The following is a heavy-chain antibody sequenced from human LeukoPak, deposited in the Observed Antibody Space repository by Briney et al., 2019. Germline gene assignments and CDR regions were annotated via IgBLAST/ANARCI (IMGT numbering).Heavy chain of an antibody. J-gene: IGHJ4*02. CDR3: ARDLGYYYDSSGYYGPSPLDY. Sequence: ASVKVSCKASGYTFTSYYMHWVRQAPGQGLEWMGIINPSGGSTSYAQEFQGRVTMTRDTSTSTVYMELSSLRSEDTAVYYCARDLGYYYDSSGYYGPSPLDYWGQGTLVTVSS. CDR1: GYTFTSYY. V-gene: IGHV1-46*01. D-gene: IGHD3-22*01. CDR2: INPSGGST.